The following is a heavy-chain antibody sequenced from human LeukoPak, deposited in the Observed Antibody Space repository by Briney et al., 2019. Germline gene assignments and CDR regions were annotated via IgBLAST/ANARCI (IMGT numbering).Heavy chain of an antibody. D-gene: IGHD3-10*01. V-gene: IGHV3-23*01. CDR2: IGGSGGST. J-gene: IGHJ5*02. CDR1: GFTFSTYA. CDR3: ARLGRAQAPT. Sequence: GGSLRLSCAASGFTFSTYAMYWVRQAPVKGLEWVSVIGGSGGSTYYADSVKGRFTLSRDNSKNTLYLQMNSLRVDDTAIYYCARLGRAQAPTWGQGTLVTVSS.